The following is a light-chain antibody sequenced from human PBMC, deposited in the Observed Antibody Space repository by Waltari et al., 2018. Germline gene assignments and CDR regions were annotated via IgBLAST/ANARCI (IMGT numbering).Light chain of an antibody. Sequence: EIVLTQSPGPLPLSPGERPTLSCRASQSVGRSLAWYQQKPGQAPRLLIYGASNRATGIPDRSSCSGSATDFSLTISTLEPDDFAVYYCQKNVRVPATFNQGPKVEIK. CDR1: QSVGRS. J-gene: IGKJ1*01. CDR2: GAS. CDR3: QKNVRVPAT. V-gene: IGKV3-20*01.